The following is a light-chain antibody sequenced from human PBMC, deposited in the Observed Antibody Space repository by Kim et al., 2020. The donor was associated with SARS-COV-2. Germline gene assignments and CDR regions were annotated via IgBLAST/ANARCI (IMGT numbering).Light chain of an antibody. CDR1: TSNIGTNS. Sequence: QRVTISCSGSTSNIGTNSVNWYQQLPGTAPKLLIYSNNQRPSGVPDRLSGSKSGTSASLAISGLQSDDEADYYCATWDDSLNGYVFGTGTKVTVL. CDR3: ATWDDSLNGYV. V-gene: IGLV1-44*01. J-gene: IGLJ1*01. CDR2: SNN.